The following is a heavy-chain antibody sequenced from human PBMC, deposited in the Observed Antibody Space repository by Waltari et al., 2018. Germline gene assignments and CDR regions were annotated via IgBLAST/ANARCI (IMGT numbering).Heavy chain of an antibody. Sequence: QVQLQQWGAGLLKPSETLSLTCAVYGGSFSGYYWSWIRQPPAKGLEWIGEINHSGSTNYNPSLKSRVTISVDTSKNQFSLKLSSVTAADTAVYYCARGIRTGWLQFHYYGMDVWGQGTTVTVSS. CDR2: INHSGST. CDR3: ARGIRTGWLQFHYYGMDV. J-gene: IGHJ6*02. CDR1: GGSFSGYY. V-gene: IGHV4-34*01. D-gene: IGHD5-12*01.